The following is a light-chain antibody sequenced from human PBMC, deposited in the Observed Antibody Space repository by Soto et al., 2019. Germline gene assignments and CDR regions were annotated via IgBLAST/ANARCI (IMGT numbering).Light chain of an antibody. J-gene: IGKJ4*01. Sequence: DIQMTQSPSTLSASVGDRVIITCRASQSISSWLAWYQQKPGKAPKLLIYKASSLESGVPLRFSGSGSGTEFTLTIRSLQPDDFATYYCQQFNSYSGLTFGGGTKVEIK. V-gene: IGKV1-5*03. CDR2: KAS. CDR1: QSISSW. CDR3: QQFNSYSGLT.